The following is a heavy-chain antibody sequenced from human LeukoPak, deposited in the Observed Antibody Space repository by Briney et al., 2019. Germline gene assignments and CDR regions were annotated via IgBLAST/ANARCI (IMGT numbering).Heavy chain of an antibody. V-gene: IGHV1-3*01. CDR2: INAGNGNT. D-gene: IGHD3-22*01. Sequence: ASVKVSSKASGYTFTSYAMHWVRQAPGQRLEWMGWINAGNGNTKYSQKFQGRVTITRDTSASTAYMELSSLRSEDTAVYYCARDYYYDSTAAPSDYWGQGTLVTVSS. J-gene: IGHJ4*02. CDR1: GYTFTSYA. CDR3: ARDYYYDSTAAPSDY.